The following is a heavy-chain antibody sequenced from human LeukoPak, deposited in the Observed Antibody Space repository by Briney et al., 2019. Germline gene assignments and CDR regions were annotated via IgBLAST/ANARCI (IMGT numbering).Heavy chain of an antibody. J-gene: IGHJ4*02. D-gene: IGHD1-26*01. V-gene: IGHV3-64*01. Sequence: PGGSLRLSCAASGFTFSHYSMHWVHQAPGKGLEYVSAINSNGDDTYYVNSVKGGFTISRDNSKNTLYLQMGSLRAEDMAVYYCARDPGRSPDYWGQGTLVTVS. CDR2: INSNGDDT. CDR3: ARDPGRSPDY. CDR1: GFTFSHYS.